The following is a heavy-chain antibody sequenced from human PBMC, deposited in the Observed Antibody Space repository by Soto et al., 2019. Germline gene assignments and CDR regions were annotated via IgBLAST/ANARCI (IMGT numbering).Heavy chain of an antibody. CDR3: AREDDGRLGIDY. CDR1: GFTFSRNG. Sequence: QVQVVESGGGVVQPGRSLRLSCAASGFTFSRNGMHWVRQAPGKGLEWVARISYDGTNKYYADSVKGRFTISRDNSQNTLHLQTNSLRTEDTAVYYCAREDDGRLGIDYWGQGPLVTVSS. V-gene: IGHV3-30*03. J-gene: IGHJ4*02. CDR2: ISYDGTNK. D-gene: IGHD2-8*01.